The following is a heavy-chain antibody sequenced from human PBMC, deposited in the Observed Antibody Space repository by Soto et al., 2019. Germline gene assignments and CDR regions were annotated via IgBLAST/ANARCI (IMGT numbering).Heavy chain of an antibody. D-gene: IGHD5-18*01. CDR1: GFSLSTSGVG. V-gene: IGHV2-5*02. Sequence: QITLKESGPTLVKPTQTLTLTCTFSGFSLSTSGVGVGWIRQPPGKALEWLALIYWDDDKRYSPSLKSRLTITKATSKNQVVLTMTNMDPVDTATYYCAHRSTEETWIQLWLSYEGWFDPWGQGTLVTVSS. J-gene: IGHJ5*02. CDR3: AHRSTEETWIQLWLSYEGWFDP. CDR2: IYWDDDK.